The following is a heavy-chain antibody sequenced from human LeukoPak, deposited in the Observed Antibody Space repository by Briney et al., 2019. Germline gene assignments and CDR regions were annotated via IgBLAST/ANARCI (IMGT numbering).Heavy chain of an antibody. CDR1: GYTFTGYY. J-gene: IGHJ4*02. D-gene: IGHD1-26*01. CDR3: ASEPRIVGATIDY. Sequence: SVKVSCKASGYTFTGYYMHWVRQAPGQGLEWMGRINPNSGGTNYAQKFQGRVTMTRDTSISTAYMELSRLRSDDTAVYYCASEPRIVGATIDYWGQGTLVTVSS. V-gene: IGHV1-2*06. CDR2: INPNSGGT.